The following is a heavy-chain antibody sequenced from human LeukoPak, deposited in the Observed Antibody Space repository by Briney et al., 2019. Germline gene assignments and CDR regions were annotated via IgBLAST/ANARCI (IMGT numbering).Heavy chain of an antibody. CDR1: GFTFSSYE. V-gene: IGHV3-48*03. D-gene: IGHD5-18*01. Sequence: GGSLRLSCAASGFTFSSYEMNWVSQAPGKGLEWVSYISSSGSTIYYADSVKGRFTISRDNAKNSLYLQMNSLRAEDTAVYYCARSYGNYVGMDVWGQGTTFTVSS. CDR3: ARSYGNYVGMDV. J-gene: IGHJ6*02. CDR2: ISSSGSTI.